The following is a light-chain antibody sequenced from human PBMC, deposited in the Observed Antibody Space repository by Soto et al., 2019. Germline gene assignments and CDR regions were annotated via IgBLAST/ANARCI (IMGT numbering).Light chain of an antibody. CDR1: QRIGPY. CDR2: AAT. Sequence: IQVTESPSSLSASVGDSVAITCRSSQRIGPYVNWYQQKPGKPPKLLISAATTLADAVPSRFGGSGSGTAFTLSVSSLQPADFATYYCQQRHSLSAWTFGQGTKVDIK. J-gene: IGKJ1*01. CDR3: QQRHSLSAWT. V-gene: IGKV1-39*01.